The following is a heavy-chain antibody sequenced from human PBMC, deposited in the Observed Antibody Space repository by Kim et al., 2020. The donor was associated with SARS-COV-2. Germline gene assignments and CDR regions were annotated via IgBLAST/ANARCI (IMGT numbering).Heavy chain of an antibody. CDR3: ARHDYGNNWFDP. CDR1: GGSISSSSYY. Sequence: SETLSLTCTVSGGSISSSSYYWGWIRQPPGKGLEWIVSIYYRGSTDYNPSLKSRVTISVDTSKDQFSLKLSSVTAADTAVYYCARHDYGNNWFDPWGQGTLITVSS. D-gene: IGHD4-17*01. J-gene: IGHJ5*02. CDR2: IYYRGST. V-gene: IGHV4-39*01.